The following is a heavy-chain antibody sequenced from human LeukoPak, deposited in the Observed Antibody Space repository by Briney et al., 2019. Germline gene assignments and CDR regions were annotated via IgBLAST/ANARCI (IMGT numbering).Heavy chain of an antibody. V-gene: IGHV3-23*01. Sequence: GGSLRLSCAAYGFTFSSNSVNWVRQAPGGGLEWVSVITNNGATTYYADSVKGRFTISRDNSKNMLCLQMNSLSADDSAVYYCAKEWDYGSGTYYPHWGQGTLVTVSS. CDR1: GFTFSSNS. CDR3: AKEWDYGSGTYYPH. J-gene: IGHJ4*02. CDR2: ITNNGATT. D-gene: IGHD3-10*01.